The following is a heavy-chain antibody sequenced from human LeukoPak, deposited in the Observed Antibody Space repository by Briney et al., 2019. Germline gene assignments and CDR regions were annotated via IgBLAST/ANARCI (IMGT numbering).Heavy chain of an antibody. CDR1: GFTFRSFE. J-gene: IGHJ4*02. D-gene: IGHD6-13*01. Sequence: PGGSLRLSCAASGFTFRSFEMNWVRQAPGKGLEWVSYFSNSGSDIYYADSVKGGFSISRDNAKTSLYLKMNSLRAEDTAVYYCARKAQSNSWSRFDYRGQGTLVTVSS. CDR3: ARKAQSNSWSRFDY. CDR2: FSNSGSDI. V-gene: IGHV3-48*03.